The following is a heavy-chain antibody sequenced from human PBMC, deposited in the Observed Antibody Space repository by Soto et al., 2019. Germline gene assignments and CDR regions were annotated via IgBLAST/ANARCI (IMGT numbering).Heavy chain of an antibody. CDR3: ARDPGGYPLGIFNI. D-gene: IGHD2-8*02. J-gene: IGHJ3*02. Sequence: GGSLRLSCSAPGFTFSSYAMHWVRQAPGKGLEWVAVISYDGSNKYYADSVKGRFTISRDTSKNTLYLQMSSLRVEDTAVYYCARDPGGYPLGIFNIWGQGTRVTVSS. V-gene: IGHV3-30-3*01. CDR1: GFTFSSYA. CDR2: ISYDGSNK.